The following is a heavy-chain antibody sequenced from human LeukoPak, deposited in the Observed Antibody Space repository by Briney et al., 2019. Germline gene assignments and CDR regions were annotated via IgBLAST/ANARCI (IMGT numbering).Heavy chain of an antibody. D-gene: IGHD4-17*01. J-gene: IGHJ4*02. Sequence: SETLSLTCSVSGGSISSYYWSWIRQPAGKQPEWIGRMYTSGSTYYNPSLKSRVTMSADTSKNQFSLKLTSVTAADTSVYYCAREGGPGGDYGSIDSWGQGALVTVSS. CDR3: AREGGPGGDYGSIDS. CDR1: GGSISSYY. V-gene: IGHV4-4*07. CDR2: MYTSGST.